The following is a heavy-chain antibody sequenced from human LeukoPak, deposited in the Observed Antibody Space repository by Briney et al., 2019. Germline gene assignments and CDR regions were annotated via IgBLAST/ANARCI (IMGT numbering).Heavy chain of an antibody. CDR2: ISGNGAIT. D-gene: IGHD3-10*01. Sequence: GGSLRLSCAASGFTFSSYAMSWVRQAPGKGLEWLSVISGNGAITNYADSVQGRFTISRDNSKNTLNLQMSSLRDDDTAVYYCAKVMSGGTKAFDMWGQGTMVTVSS. V-gene: IGHV3-23*01. J-gene: IGHJ3*02. CDR3: AKVMSGGTKAFDM. CDR1: GFTFSSYA.